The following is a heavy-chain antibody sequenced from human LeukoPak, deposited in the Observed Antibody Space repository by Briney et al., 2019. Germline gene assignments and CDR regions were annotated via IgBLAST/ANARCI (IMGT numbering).Heavy chain of an antibody. V-gene: IGHV1-46*02. CDR1: GGTFNNYA. CDR3: ARAMIAAAFDY. D-gene: IGHD6-13*01. J-gene: IGHJ4*02. Sequence: ASVKVSCKASGGTFNNYAINWVRQAPGQGLEWMGIINPSGGSTSYAQKFQGRVTMTRDMSTSTVYMELSSLRSEDTAVYYCARAMIAAAFDYWGQGTLVTVSS. CDR2: INPSGGST.